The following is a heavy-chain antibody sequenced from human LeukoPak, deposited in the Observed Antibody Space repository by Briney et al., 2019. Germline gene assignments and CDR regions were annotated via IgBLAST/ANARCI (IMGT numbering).Heavy chain of an antibody. CDR2: INHSGST. V-gene: IGHV4-34*01. Sequence: PSGTLSLTCAVYGGSFSGYYWSWIRQPPGKGLEWIGEINHSGSTNYNPSLKSRVTISVDTSKNQFSLKLSSVTAADTAVYFCARQGGYCSASRCPGGFHYMDVWGKGTTVAVSS. D-gene: IGHD2-15*01. CDR1: GGSFSGYY. CDR3: ARQGGYCSASRCPGGFHYMDV. J-gene: IGHJ6*03.